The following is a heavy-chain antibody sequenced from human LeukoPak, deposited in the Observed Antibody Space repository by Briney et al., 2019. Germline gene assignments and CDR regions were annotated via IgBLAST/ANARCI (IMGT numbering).Heavy chain of an antibody. CDR1: GFTFSSYA. V-gene: IGHV3-23*01. Sequence: GGSLRLSCAASGFTFSSYAMHWVRQAPGKGLEWVSTISGSGDNTYYADSVKGRFTISRDNSKNTLYLQMNSLRAEDTAVYYCARVTYGSGTYGAFDYWGQGTLVTVSS. J-gene: IGHJ4*02. D-gene: IGHD3-10*01. CDR3: ARVTYGSGTYGAFDY. CDR2: ISGSGDNT.